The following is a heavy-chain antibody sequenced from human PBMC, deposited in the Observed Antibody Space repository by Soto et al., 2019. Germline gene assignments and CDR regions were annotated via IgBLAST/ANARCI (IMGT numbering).Heavy chain of an antibody. D-gene: IGHD3-22*01. J-gene: IGHJ3*02. V-gene: IGHV1-18*01. Sequence: ASVKVSCKASGYTFTNYAMHWVRQAPGQRLEWMGWISAYNGNTNYAQKLQGRVTMTTDTSTSTAYMELRSLRSDDTAVYYCARDSSGYMAFDIWGQGTMVTVSS. CDR2: ISAYNGNT. CDR1: GYTFTNYA. CDR3: ARDSSGYMAFDI.